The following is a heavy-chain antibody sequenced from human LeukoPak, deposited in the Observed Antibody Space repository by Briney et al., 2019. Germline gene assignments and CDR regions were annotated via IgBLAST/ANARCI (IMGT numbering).Heavy chain of an antibody. CDR3: ARTLDSSGYRLRYFQH. Sequence: SVKVSCKAPGYTFTTYAMNWMRQAPGQGLEWMGWINTNTGNPTYAQGFTGRFVFSLDTSVSTAYLQISSLKAEDTAVYYCARTLDSSGYRLRYFQHWGQGTLVTVSS. CDR1: GYTFTTYA. V-gene: IGHV7-4-1*02. J-gene: IGHJ1*01. CDR2: INTNTGNP. D-gene: IGHD3-22*01.